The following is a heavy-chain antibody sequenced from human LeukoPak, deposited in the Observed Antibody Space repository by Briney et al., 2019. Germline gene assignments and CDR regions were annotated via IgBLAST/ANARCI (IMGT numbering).Heavy chain of an antibody. D-gene: IGHD6-13*01. Sequence: GGSLRLSCAASGFTFSSYAMTWVRQAPGKGLEWVSTIRGSGGTSNYADSVKGRFTISRDNSKNTLSLQMDSLRAEDTAVYYCAKGDGSSWYSPFDYWGQGTLVAVSS. CDR1: GFTFSSYA. CDR3: AKGDGSSWYSPFDY. V-gene: IGHV3-23*01. CDR2: IRGSGGTS. J-gene: IGHJ4*02.